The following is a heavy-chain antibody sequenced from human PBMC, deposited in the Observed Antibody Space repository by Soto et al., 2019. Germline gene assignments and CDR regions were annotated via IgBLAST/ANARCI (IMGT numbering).Heavy chain of an antibody. V-gene: IGHV3-23*01. D-gene: IGHD6-6*01. J-gene: IGHJ4*02. CDR2: ISTSIDAT. Sequence: GGSLRLSCSASGFAFSNYAMHWVRQAPGKGLEWVSSISTSIDATYYADSVKGRFTISRDDSKNTLYLQMNSLRAEDSAVYYCAKDRTVAARHFDYWGQGTQVTVSS. CDR3: AKDRTVAARHFDY. CDR1: GFAFSNYA.